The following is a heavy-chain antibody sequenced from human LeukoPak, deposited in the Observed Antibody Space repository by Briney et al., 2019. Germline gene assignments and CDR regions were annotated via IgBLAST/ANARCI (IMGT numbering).Heavy chain of an antibody. D-gene: IGHD6-19*01. CDR1: GFTFSSYA. CDR2: ISGSGGST. J-gene: IGHJ6*02. CDR3: VSEGYNYYGMDV. V-gene: IGHV3-23*01. Sequence: GGSLRLSCAASGFTFSSYAMSWVRQAPGKGLEWVSAISGSGGSTYYADSVKGRFTISRDNAKNSLYLQMNSLRVADTAVYYCVSEGYNYYGMDVWGQGTTVTVSS.